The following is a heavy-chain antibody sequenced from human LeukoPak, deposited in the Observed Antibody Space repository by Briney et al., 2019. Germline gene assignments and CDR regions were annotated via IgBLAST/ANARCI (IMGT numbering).Heavy chain of an antibody. J-gene: IGHJ5*02. CDR2: IYTSGST. CDR3: ARDLARPNIVVVPAAIHGWFDP. Sequence: PSETLSLTCTVSGGSISSYYWCWIRQPAGKGLEWIGRIYTSGSTNYNPSLKSRVTMSVDTSKNQYSLKLSSVTAADTAVYYCARDLARPNIVVVPAAIHGWFDPWGQGTLVTVSS. CDR1: GGSISSYY. V-gene: IGHV4-4*07. D-gene: IGHD2-2*02.